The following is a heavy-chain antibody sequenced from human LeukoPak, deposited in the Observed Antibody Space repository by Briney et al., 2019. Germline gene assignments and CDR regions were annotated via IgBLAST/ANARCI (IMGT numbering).Heavy chain of an antibody. J-gene: IGHJ3*02. D-gene: IGHD1-1*01. CDR3: AREGWNDVEYDAFDI. CDR2: ISSSSSTI. Sequence: GGSLRLFCAASGFTFSNYSMNWVRQAPGKGLEWVSYISSSSSTIYYADSVKGRFTISRDNSKNSLYLQMRSLRAEDTAVYYCAREGWNDVEYDAFDIWGQGTMVTVSS. CDR1: GFTFSNYS. V-gene: IGHV3-48*01.